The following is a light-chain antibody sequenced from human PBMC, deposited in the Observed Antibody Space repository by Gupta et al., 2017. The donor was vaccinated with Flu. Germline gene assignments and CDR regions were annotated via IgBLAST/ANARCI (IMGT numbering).Light chain of an antibody. Sequence: DIQMTQSPSSLSASVGDRVTITCQASQDISNSLKWYQQKAGNAPDLLIYDASHLETGVPSRFSGSGSGTDFTFTISNLQPEDAANYYCQQDDNFPRTFGGGTKVEIK. J-gene: IGKJ4*01. CDR2: DAS. V-gene: IGKV1-33*01. CDR3: QQDDNFPRT. CDR1: QDISNS.